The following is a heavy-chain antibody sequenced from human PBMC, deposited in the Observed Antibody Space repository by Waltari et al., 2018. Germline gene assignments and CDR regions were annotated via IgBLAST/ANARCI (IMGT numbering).Heavy chain of an antibody. Sequence: QVQLVQSGAEVKEPGASVKISCKASGYTLTSYALHWVRQAPGQSLEWLGWINAGTKSSQKLNARVTITRDTSASTAYIELRDLTSEDTAVYYCARGVYPVGSNYHFGMDVWGQGTTVTVSS. J-gene: IGHJ6*02. CDR2: INAGT. CDR3: ARGVYPVGSNYHFGMDV. D-gene: IGHD1-26*01. V-gene: IGHV1-3*01. CDR1: GYTLTSYA.